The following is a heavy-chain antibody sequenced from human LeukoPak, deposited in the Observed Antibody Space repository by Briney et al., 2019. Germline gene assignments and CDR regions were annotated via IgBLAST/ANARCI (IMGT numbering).Heavy chain of an antibody. J-gene: IGHJ4*02. Sequence: QPGGSLRLSCAASGFTFTSYAMSWVCQAPGKGLEWVSTISDSGGRTYYADSVKGRFTISRDNSEYTLYLQMNSLRAEDTAVYYCAKGVYYFDGVSYYYTHYFDYWGQGTLVTVSS. CDR3: AKGVYYFDGVSYYYTHYFDY. V-gene: IGHV3-23*01. CDR2: ISDSGGRT. D-gene: IGHD3-22*01. CDR1: GFTFTSYA.